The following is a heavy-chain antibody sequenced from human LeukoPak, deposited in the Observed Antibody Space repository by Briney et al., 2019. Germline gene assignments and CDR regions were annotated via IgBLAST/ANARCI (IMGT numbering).Heavy chain of an antibody. Sequence: PSETLSLTCAVSGYSISSGYYWGWIRPPPGEGLEWIGSIYHSGSTYYNPSLKSRVTISVDTSKNQFSLKLSSVTAADTAVYYCARLRDLYNCFDPWGQGTLVIVSS. CDR2: IYHSGST. J-gene: IGHJ5*02. CDR3: ARLRDLYNCFDP. D-gene: IGHD5-24*01. V-gene: IGHV4-38-2*01. CDR1: GYSISSGYY.